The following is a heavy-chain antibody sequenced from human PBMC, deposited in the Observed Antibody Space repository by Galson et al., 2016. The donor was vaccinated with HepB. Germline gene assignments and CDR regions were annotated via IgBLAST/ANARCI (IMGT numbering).Heavy chain of an antibody. J-gene: IGHJ6*02. CDR2: ISTDSGYT. V-gene: IGHV3-11*06. CDR1: GFIFSDYY. CDR3: AKHTSPYYAILTDLPGAVDV. Sequence: SLRLSCAASGFIFSDYYMNWLRQAPGKGLEWVSYISTDSGYTNYADSVKGRFTISRDNAKNSLYLQMNSLRAGDTAVYFCAKHTSPYYAILTDLPGAVDVWGQGPTVIVSS. D-gene: IGHD3-9*01.